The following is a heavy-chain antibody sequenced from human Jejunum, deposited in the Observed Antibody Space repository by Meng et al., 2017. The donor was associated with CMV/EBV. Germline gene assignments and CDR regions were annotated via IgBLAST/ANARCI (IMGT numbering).Heavy chain of an antibody. V-gene: IGHV3-48*04. J-gene: IGHJ4*02. CDR3: ARGVVDY. CDR2: ISSCYSPI. CDR1: GFTFSSYG. Sequence: LSLSCAAPGFTFSSYGMNWVRQAPGKGLEWVSHISSCYSPIYYADSVKGRFTISRDNAKNSLYLQMNSLRAEDTAVYYCARGVVDYWGQGTLVTVSS.